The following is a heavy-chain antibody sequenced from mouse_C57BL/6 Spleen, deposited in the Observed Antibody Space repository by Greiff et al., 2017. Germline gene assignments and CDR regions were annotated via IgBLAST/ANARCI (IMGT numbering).Heavy chain of an antibody. J-gene: IGHJ1*03. CDR2: ISNLAYSI. D-gene: IGHD5-1-1*01. CDR1: GFTFSDYG. V-gene: IGHV5-15*01. Sequence: EVMLVESGGGLVQPGGSLKLSCAASGFTFSDYGMAWVRQAPRKGPAWVAFISNLAYSIYYADTVTGRFPISRENAKNTLYLEMSSLRSEDTAMYYCARNTYQKYFDVWGTGTTVTVSS. CDR3: ARNTYQKYFDV.